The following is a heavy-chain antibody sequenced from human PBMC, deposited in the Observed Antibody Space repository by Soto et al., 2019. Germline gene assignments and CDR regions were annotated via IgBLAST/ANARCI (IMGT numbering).Heavy chain of an antibody. CDR2: MHYTGFS. D-gene: IGHD2-21*01. CDR3: ARRRRPTYCGGDCYSWYFDY. CDR1: GDSVTSHY. J-gene: IGHJ4*02. V-gene: IGHV4-59*02. Sequence: SETLSLTCSFSGDSVTSHYLTWIRQSPEKGLEWIGYMHYTGFSHYNPSLKSRLTISVDRSKNQFTLQLTSVTVEDTAVYYCARRRRPTYCGGDCYSWYFDYWGQGTLVTVSS.